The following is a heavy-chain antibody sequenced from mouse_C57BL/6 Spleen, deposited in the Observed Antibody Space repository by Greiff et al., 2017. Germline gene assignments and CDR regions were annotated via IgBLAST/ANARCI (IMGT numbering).Heavy chain of an antibody. CDR1: GYTFTDYY. V-gene: IGHV1-26*01. CDR2: INPNNGGT. CDR3: ARPDYDGRSFDY. J-gene: IGHJ2*01. D-gene: IGHD2-4*01. Sequence: EVQLQQSGPELVKPGASVKISCKASGYTFTDYYMNWVKQSHGKSLEWIGDINPNNGGTSYNQKFKGKATLTVDKSSSTAYMELRSLTSEDSAVYYCARPDYDGRSFDYWGQGTTLKVSS.